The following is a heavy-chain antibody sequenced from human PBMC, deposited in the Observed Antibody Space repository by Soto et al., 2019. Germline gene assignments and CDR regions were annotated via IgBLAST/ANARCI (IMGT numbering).Heavy chain of an antibody. CDR3: AGASTWHPGAFDI. D-gene: IGHD5-12*01. CDR1: GGSISSYY. CDR2: IYYSVST. Sequence: SETLSLTCTVSGGSISSYYWSWIRQPPGKGLEWIGYIYYSVSTNYNPSLKSRVTISVDTSKNQLSLKLSSVTAADTAVYYCAGASTWHPGAFDIWGQGTTVT. J-gene: IGHJ3*02. V-gene: IGHV4-59*12.